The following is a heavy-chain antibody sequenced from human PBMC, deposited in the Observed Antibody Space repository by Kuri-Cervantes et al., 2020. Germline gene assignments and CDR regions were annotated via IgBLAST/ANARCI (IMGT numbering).Heavy chain of an antibody. CDR3: AKVQKKATETSYDYYYYGMDV. CDR2: IKSKSDGGTT. V-gene: IGHV3-15*01. Sequence: GESLKISCAASGFTFSNAWMSWVRQAPGKGLEWVGRIKSKSDGGTTDYAAPVKGRFTISRDDSKNTLYLQMNSLKTEDTAVYYCAKVQKKATETSYDYYYYGMDVWGQGTTVTVSS. D-gene: IGHD4-17*01. J-gene: IGHJ6*02. CDR1: GFTFSNAW.